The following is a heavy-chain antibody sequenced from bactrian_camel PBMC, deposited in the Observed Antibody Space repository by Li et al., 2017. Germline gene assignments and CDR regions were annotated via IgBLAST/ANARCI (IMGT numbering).Heavy chain of an antibody. D-gene: IGHD3*01. V-gene: IGHV3S54*01. Sequence: HVQLVESGGGSVQTGGSLRLSCTASPSTYKDKCMGWYRQAPGKEREAVAAIYTGDEADSPFYVDSVKGRFTISSDNARNTVYLQMNSLKPEDTAMYYCATGVYCAHELSPDEYDVWGRGTQVTVS. J-gene: IGHJ4*01. CDR1: PSTYKDKC. CDR2: IYTGDEADSP. CDR3: ATGVYCAHELSPDEYDV.